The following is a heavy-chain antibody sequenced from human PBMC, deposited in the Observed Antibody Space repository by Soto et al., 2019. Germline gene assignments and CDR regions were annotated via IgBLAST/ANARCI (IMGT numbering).Heavy chain of an antibody. J-gene: IGHJ4*02. Sequence: QVQLVESGGGVVQPGRSLRLSCSASGFIYSSCAMHWVRQVPGKGLEWLAVVSHDGTLYPYADSVRGRFTISRDNSRNMRYVQMNSLRPDDTAVYDCVKDRSDTWSFDNWGQGTLVTVSS. CDR1: GFIYSSCA. CDR2: VSHDGTLY. D-gene: IGHD2-8*02. CDR3: VKDRSDTWSFDN. V-gene: IGHV3-30*18.